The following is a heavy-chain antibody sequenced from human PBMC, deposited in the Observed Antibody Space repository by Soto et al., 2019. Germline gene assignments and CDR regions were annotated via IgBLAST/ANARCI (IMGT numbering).Heavy chain of an antibody. CDR1: GFTFSDYY. CDR2: ISSSGSTI. D-gene: IGHD6-13*01. V-gene: IGHV3-11*01. CDR3: ARDRTPNIAAAGTDAFDI. J-gene: IGHJ3*02. Sequence: GGSLRLSCAASGFTFSDYYMSWIRQAPGKGLEWVSYISSSGSTIYYADSVKGRFTISRDNAKNSLYLQMNSLRAEDTAVYYCARDRTPNIAAAGTDAFDIWGQGTMVTVSS.